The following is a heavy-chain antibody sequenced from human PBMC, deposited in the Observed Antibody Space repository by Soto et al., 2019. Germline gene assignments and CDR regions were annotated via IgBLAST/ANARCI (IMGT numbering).Heavy chain of an antibody. CDR2: IYYSGST. J-gene: IGHJ4*02. V-gene: IGHV4-59*08. CDR1: GGSISSYY. Sequence: SETLSLTCTVSGGSISSYYWSWIRQPPGKGLEWIGYIYYSGSTNYNPSLKSRVTISVDTSKNQFSLKLSSVTAADTAVYYCASSYCSGGSCYFDYWGQGTLVTVSS. D-gene: IGHD2-15*01. CDR3: ASSYCSGGSCYFDY.